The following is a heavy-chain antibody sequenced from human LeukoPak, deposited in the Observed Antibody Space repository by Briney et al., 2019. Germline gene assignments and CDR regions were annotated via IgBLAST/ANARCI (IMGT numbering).Heavy chain of an antibody. V-gene: IGHV3-30*02. D-gene: IGHD4-11*01. CDR2: IWYDGSNK. CDR1: GFTFSSYG. CDR3: AKAAATTITHEYYYDY. Sequence: PGGSLRLSCAASGFTFSSYGMHWVRQAPGKGLEWVAVIWYDGSNKYYADSVKVRFTISRDNSKNTLYLQMNSLRAEDTAVYYCAKAAATTITHEYYYDYWGQGTLVTVSS. J-gene: IGHJ4*02.